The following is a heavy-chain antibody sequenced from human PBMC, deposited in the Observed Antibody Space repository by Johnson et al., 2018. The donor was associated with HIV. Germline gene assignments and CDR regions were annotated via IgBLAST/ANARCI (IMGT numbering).Heavy chain of an antibody. Sequence: EVQLVESGGGLVKPGGSLRLSCAASGFSFSDYYMGWIRQTPGKGLEWVANIKQDGTEKYYVDSVKGRFTISRDNTKNSLYLQMNNLRAEDTAVYYCARDLVVGDHSTPLTHAFDIWGQGTMVTVSS. CDR1: GFSFSDYY. J-gene: IGHJ3*02. V-gene: IGHV3-7*01. CDR3: ARDLVVGDHSTPLTHAFDI. CDR2: IKQDGTEK. D-gene: IGHD1-26*01.